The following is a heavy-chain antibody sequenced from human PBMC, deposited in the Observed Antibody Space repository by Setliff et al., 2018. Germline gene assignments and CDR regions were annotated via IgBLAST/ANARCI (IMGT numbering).Heavy chain of an antibody. D-gene: IGHD4-17*01. CDR2: IKKDGSIK. CDR1: GFTFRSYW. CDR3: SRDLQGSGDYVVDY. Sequence: GGSLRLSCAASGFTFRSYWMSWVRQAPGKGLEWVANIKKDGSIKYYLDSVRGRFTISRDNAENSLTLQMNSPRVEDTAVYYCSRDLQGSGDYVVDYWGQGTLVTAPQ. J-gene: IGHJ4*02. V-gene: IGHV3-7*01.